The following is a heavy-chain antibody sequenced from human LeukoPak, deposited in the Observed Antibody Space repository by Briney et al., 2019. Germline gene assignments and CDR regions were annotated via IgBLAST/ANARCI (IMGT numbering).Heavy chain of an antibody. CDR2: ISYEASNK. V-gene: IGHV3-30*04. CDR3: ARATESSGWHFYYYYGMDV. CDR1: AFTFGSYA. Sequence: QPGRSLRLSCAASAFTFGSYAMRSVSQDPGKWLEWGAVISYEASNKYYADPVKGRFTITRDNSKNTLYLQMNSLRAEDTAVYYCARATESSGWHFYYYYGMDVWGQGTTVTVSS. J-gene: IGHJ6*02. D-gene: IGHD6-19*01.